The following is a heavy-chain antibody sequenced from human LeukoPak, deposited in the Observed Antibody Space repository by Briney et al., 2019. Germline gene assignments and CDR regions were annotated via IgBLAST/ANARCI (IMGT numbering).Heavy chain of an antibody. Sequence: GGSLRLPCAASGFTFSSYWMSWVRQAPGKGLEWVANIKQDGSEKYYVDSVKGRFTISRDNAKNSLYLQMNSLRAEDTAVYYCAKDSGDTSGNWFDPWGQGTLVTVSS. CDR3: AKDSGDTSGNWFDP. CDR2: IKQDGSEK. D-gene: IGHD6-19*01. J-gene: IGHJ5*02. V-gene: IGHV3-7*05. CDR1: GFTFSSYW.